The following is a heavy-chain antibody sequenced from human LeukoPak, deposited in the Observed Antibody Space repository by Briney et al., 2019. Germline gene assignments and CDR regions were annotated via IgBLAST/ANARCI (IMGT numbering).Heavy chain of an antibody. D-gene: IGHD3-22*01. CDR1: GFTFSSYA. CDR3: ARSHYYDSSGVFDP. Sequence: GGSLRLSCAASGFTFSSYAMHWVRQAPGKGLEYVSAISSNGGSTYYANSVKGRFTISRDNAKNSLYLQMNSLRAEDTAVYYCARSHYYDSSGVFDPWGQGTLVTVSS. CDR2: ISSNGGST. J-gene: IGHJ5*02. V-gene: IGHV3-64*01.